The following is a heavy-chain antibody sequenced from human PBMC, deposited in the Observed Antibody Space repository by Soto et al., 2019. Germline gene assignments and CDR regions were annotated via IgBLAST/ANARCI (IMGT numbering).Heavy chain of an antibody. J-gene: IGHJ1*01. CDR1: GFTFSSYA. CDR2: ISGSGGST. CDR3: AKDSIVVVVAATIDGEQQ. V-gene: IGHV3-23*01. D-gene: IGHD2-15*01. Sequence: GGSLRLSCAASGFTFSSYAMSWVRQAPGKGLEWVSAISGSGGSTYYADSVKGRFTISRDNSKNTLYLQMNSLRAEDTAVYYCAKDSIVVVVAATIDGEQQWGQGTLVTVSS.